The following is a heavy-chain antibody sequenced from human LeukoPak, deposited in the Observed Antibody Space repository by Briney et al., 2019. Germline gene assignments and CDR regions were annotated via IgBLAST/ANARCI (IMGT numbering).Heavy chain of an antibody. CDR1: GXSVTNNY. CDR3: ARGDGYNFFDY. CDR2: FYVGGAT. D-gene: IGHD5-24*01. V-gene: IGHV3-53*01. Sequence: PGGSLRLSCAVSGXSVTNNYVSWVPQAPGKGLEWVSVFYVGGATYYADSVKGRFTISRDNSENTLYLQMKSLRAEDTAVYYCARGDGYNFFDYWGQGTLVTVSS. J-gene: IGHJ4*02.